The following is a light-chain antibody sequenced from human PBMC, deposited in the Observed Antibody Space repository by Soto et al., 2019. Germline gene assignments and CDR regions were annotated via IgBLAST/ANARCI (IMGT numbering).Light chain of an antibody. CDR2: AAS. CDR3: QQSYSTPYT. V-gene: IGKV1-39*01. Sequence: DIQMTQSPSSLSASVGDRVTITCRASQSISTYLNWYQYKPGKAPKVLIYAASSLQSGVPSRFSGSGSGTDFTLTISSLQPEDFATYYCQQSYSTPYTFGQGTKLEMK. J-gene: IGKJ2*01. CDR1: QSISTY.